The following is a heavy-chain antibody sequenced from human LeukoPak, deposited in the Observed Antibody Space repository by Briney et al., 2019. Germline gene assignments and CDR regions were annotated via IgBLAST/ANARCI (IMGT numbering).Heavy chain of an antibody. J-gene: IGHJ4*02. CDR2: ISGSGGRT. CDR1: GFSFSNYV. Sequence: GGSLRLSCAASGFSFSNYVMSWVRQAPGQGLEWVSAISGSGGRTYYADSVKGRFTISRDNSKNTLYLQMNSLRTEDTAVYFCAKDGVDYFDYWGQGTLVTVSS. CDR3: AKDGVDYFDY. V-gene: IGHV3-23*01.